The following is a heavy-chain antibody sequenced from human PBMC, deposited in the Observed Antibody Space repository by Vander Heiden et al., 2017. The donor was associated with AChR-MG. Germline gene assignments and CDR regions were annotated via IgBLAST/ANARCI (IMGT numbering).Heavy chain of an antibody. D-gene: IGHD1-7*01. CDR3: ARQAYKWNSVDY. V-gene: IGHV3-74*01. Sequence: EVQLVESGGALVQPGGSLRLSCAASGFTFSSYWMHWVRQAPGKGLVWVSRINSDGSSTSYADAVKGRFTISRDNAKKTLYLKMKSMGAEDTAVYYFARQAYKWNSVDYWGQGTLVTVSS. CDR1: GFTFSSYW. CDR2: INSDGSST. J-gene: IGHJ4*02.